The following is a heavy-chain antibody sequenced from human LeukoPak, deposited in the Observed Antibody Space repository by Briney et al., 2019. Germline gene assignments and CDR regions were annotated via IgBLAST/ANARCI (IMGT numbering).Heavy chain of an antibody. V-gene: IGHV3-21*01. CDR1: GFTFSSYS. D-gene: IGHD2-15*01. J-gene: IGHJ5*02. CDR2: ISSSSSYI. Sequence: GGSLRLSCAASGFTFSSYSMNWGRQAPGKGLEWVSPISSSSSYIYYADSVKGRFTISRDNPKNSLYLQMNSLRAEDTAVYYCARETCGGSCRSNWFDPWGQGTLVTVSS. CDR3: ARETCGGSCRSNWFDP.